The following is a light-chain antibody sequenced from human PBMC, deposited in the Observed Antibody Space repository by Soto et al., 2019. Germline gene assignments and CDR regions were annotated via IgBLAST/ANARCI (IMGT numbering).Light chain of an antibody. CDR3: QTWGPGFRV. J-gene: IGLJ2*01. CDR2: LNSDGSL. CDR1: SGHSTYS. V-gene: IGLV4-69*01. Sequence: QLVLTQSPSASASLGASVRLTCTLSSGHSTYSIAWHQQQPEKGPRFLMNLNSDGSLSKGDGIPDRFSGSTSGAERYLTISSLQSEDEADYYCQTWGPGFRVFGGGTKLTVL.